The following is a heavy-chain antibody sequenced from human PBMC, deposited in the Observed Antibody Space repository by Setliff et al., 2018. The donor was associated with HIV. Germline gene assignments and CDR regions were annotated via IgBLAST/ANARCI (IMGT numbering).Heavy chain of an antibody. CDR2: ISWDGGST. CDR1: GFTFDDYT. CDR3: ARSQWEVPILSWFDP. D-gene: IGHD1-26*01. V-gene: IGHV3-43*01. Sequence: GGSLRLSCAASGFTFDDYTMHWVRQAPGKGLEWVSLISWDGGSTYYADSVKGRFTVSRENSKNTLFLQMDSLNHEDTALYFCARSQWEVPILSWFDPWGQGTSVTVSS. J-gene: IGHJ5*02.